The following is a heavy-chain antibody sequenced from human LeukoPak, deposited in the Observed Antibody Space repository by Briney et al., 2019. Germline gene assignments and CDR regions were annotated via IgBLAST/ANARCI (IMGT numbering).Heavy chain of an antibody. Sequence: PGASVKVSCKASGYTFTSYYMHWVRQAPGQGLEWMAWISAYNGNTNYAQKLQGRVTMTTDTSTSTVYMELRSLSSDDTAVYYCARDCDRSGYYCYWGQGTLVTVSS. CDR1: GYTFTSYY. CDR3: ARDCDRSGYYCY. CDR2: ISAYNGNT. V-gene: IGHV1-18*04. D-gene: IGHD3-22*01. J-gene: IGHJ4*02.